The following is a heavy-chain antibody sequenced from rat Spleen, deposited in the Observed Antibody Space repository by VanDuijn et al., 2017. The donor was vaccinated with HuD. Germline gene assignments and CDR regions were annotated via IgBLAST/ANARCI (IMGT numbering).Heavy chain of an antibody. CDR3: ARLGIAAIGNWFGY. CDR2: INYDGSST. V-gene: IGHV5-29*01. D-gene: IGHD1-2*01. CDR1: GFTFSNYG. J-gene: IGHJ3*01. Sequence: EVQLVESGGALVQPGRSLKLSCAASGFTFSNYGMAWVRQAPTKGLEWVATINYDGSSTHYRDSVKGRFTISRDNAKNILFLQMDSLRSEDTATYYCARLGIAAIGNWFGYWGQGTLVTVSS.